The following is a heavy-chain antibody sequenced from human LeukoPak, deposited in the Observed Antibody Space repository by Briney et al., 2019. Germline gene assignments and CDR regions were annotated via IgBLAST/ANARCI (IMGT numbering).Heavy chain of an antibody. J-gene: IGHJ4*02. CDR2: IYYSGST. CDR3: ASEYSSSWYVAY. Sequence: KPSETLSLICTVSGGSISSSSYYWGWIRQPPGKGLEWIGSIYYSGSTYYNPSLKSRVTISVDTSKNQFSLKLSSVTAADTAVYYCASEYSSSWYVAYWGQGTLVTVSS. CDR1: GGSISSSSYY. D-gene: IGHD6-13*01. V-gene: IGHV4-39*01.